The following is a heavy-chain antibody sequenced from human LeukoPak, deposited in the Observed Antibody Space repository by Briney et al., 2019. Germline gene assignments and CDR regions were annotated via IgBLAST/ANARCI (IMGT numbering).Heavy chain of an antibody. Sequence: PGGSLRLSCAASGFTVSNNYINWVRQAPGKGLEWVSLIYGSGSADYADSVKGRFTISRDNSMNTVYLQMNSLRAEDTAVYYCARELIVVVPAAILGPFDYWGQGTLVTVSS. D-gene: IGHD2-2*02. CDR2: IYGSGSA. CDR3: ARELIVVVPAAILGPFDY. J-gene: IGHJ4*02. V-gene: IGHV3-66*01. CDR1: GFTVSNNY.